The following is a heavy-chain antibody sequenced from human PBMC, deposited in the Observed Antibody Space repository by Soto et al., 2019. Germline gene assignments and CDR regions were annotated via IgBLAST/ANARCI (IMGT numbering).Heavy chain of an antibody. CDR3: SRDTLWVGESPKS. D-gene: IGHD3-10*01. CDR2: INGDGRRT. Sequence: EVQLVESGGGSVQTGGSLRISCAASGFTFGSYWMDWVRQAPGKGLVWVSRINGDGRRTTYADSVKGRFTISRDNAKNTLYLQMNSLRADDTAVYYCSRDTLWVGESPKSGGPGTLVTASS. J-gene: IGHJ4*02. V-gene: IGHV3-74*01. CDR1: GFTFGSYW.